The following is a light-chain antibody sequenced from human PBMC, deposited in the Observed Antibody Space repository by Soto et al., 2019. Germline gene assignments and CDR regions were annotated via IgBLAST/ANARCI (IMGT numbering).Light chain of an antibody. CDR3: QQYCSSPWT. Sequence: DIVMTQSPDSLAVSLGERATINCKSSQRVLYSSSNKNYLAWYQQKPGQPPKLLIYWASTREAGVPDRFSGSGSGTDFILTISSLQAEDVAVYSCQQYCSSPWTFGQGTKVEIK. CDR2: WAS. CDR1: QRVLYSSSNKNY. V-gene: IGKV4-1*01. J-gene: IGKJ1*01.